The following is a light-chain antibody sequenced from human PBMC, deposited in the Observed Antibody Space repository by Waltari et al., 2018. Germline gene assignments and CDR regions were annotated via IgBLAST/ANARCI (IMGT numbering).Light chain of an antibody. Sequence: ISCTGTSSDVGGSNYVSWYQQHPGKAPKLMIYDVSKRPSGVSNRFSGSKSGNTASLTISGLQAEDEADYYCSSYTSSSPYVFGTGTKVTVL. CDR3: SSYTSSSPYV. CDR1: SSDVGGSNY. J-gene: IGLJ1*01. V-gene: IGLV2-14*04. CDR2: DVS.